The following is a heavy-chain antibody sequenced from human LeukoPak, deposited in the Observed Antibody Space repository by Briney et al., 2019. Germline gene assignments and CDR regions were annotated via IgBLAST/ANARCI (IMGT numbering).Heavy chain of an antibody. D-gene: IGHD3-22*01. Sequence: SETLSLTCSVSGGSISGYYWSWIRQAPGKGLEWIGYFYSSGYSNSNPSLKSRVTISVDTSKNQFSLKLSSVTAADTAVYYCARGNYYDSSGYPCAWFDPWGQGTLVTVSS. V-gene: IGHV4-59*01. CDR3: ARGNYYDSSGYPCAWFDP. J-gene: IGHJ5*02. CDR1: GGSISGYY. CDR2: FYSSGYS.